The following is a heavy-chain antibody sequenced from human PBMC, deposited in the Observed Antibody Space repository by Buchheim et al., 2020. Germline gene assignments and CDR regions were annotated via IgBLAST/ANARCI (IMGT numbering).Heavy chain of an antibody. CDR1: GGSISSSSYY. CDR3: ARQFYDSSGYLLSFPVPYGMGV. CDR2: IYYSGST. J-gene: IGHJ6*02. V-gene: IGHV4-39*01. D-gene: IGHD3-22*01. Sequence: QLQLQESGPGLVKPSETLSLTCTVSGGSISSSSYYWGWIRQPPGKGLEWIGSIYYSGSTYYNPSLKSRVTISVDTSKNQFSLKLSSVTAADTAVYYCARQFYDSSGYLLSFPVPYGMGVWGQGTT.